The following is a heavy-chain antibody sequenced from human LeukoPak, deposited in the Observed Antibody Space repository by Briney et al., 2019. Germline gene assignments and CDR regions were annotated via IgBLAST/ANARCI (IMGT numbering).Heavy chain of an antibody. V-gene: IGHV3-7*01. D-gene: IGHD3-10*01. CDR1: GFTFSSYW. Sequence: GGSLRLSCAASGFTFSSYWMSWVRQAPGKGLEWVANIKQDGSEKYYVDSVKGRFTISRDNGKNSLYVQMNSLSVEDTAVYYCAITMVRGVITYFDYWGQGTLVTVSS. CDR3: AITMVRGVITYFDY. J-gene: IGHJ4*02. CDR2: IKQDGSEK.